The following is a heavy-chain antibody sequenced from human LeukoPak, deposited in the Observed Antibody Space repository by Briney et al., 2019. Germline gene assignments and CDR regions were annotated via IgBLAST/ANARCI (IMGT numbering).Heavy chain of an antibody. V-gene: IGHV1-18*01. CDR2: ISAYNGNT. CDR1: GYIFSDYG. D-gene: IGHD2-2*01. J-gene: IGHJ5*02. CDR3: AREEYHLVSLDP. Sequence: EASVTVSCTASGYIFSDYGVSWVRQAPGQGLEWMGWISAYNGNTDYAQNFQGRVTMTTDKSTRTAFLELRSLRPDDTAVYYCAREEYHLVSLDPWGQGTLVTVSS.